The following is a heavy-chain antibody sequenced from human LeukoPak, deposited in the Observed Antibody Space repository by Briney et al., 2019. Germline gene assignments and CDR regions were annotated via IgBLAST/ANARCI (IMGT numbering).Heavy chain of an antibody. CDR2: INPNSGGT. D-gene: IGHD6-25*01. CDR1: GYTFTGYY. J-gene: IGHJ6*04. V-gene: IGHV1-2*02. Sequence: RASVKVSCKASGYTFTGYYMHWVRQAPGQGLEWMGWINPNSGGTTYAQKFQGRVTMTRDTSISTAYMELSRLRSDDTAVFYCARISLERHGLDVWGKGTTVTVSS. CDR3: ARISLERHGLDV.